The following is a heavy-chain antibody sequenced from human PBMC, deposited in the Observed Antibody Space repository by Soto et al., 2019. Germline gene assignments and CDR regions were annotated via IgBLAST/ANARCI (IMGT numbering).Heavy chain of an antibody. J-gene: IGHJ4*02. Sequence: KSSETLSLTCTVSGGSVSSSSYYWSWIRQPPGKGLEWIAYIYYTGSTNYNPSLRSRVTISLDTSKNHFSLELSSVTAADTAVYYCARTMYCTAGSCYFGGFDFWGQGTLVTVSS. V-gene: IGHV4-61*03. CDR1: GGSVSSSSYY. D-gene: IGHD2-15*01. CDR2: IYYTGST. CDR3: ARTMYCTAGSCYFGGFDF.